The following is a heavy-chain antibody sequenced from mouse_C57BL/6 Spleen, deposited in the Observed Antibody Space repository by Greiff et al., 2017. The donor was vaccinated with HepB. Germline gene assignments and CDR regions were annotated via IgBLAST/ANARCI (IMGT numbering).Heavy chain of an antibody. J-gene: IGHJ4*01. D-gene: IGHD1-1*01. V-gene: IGHV1-69*01. CDR1: GYTFTSYW. CDR2: IDPSDSYT. CDR3: ARYGVYAMDY. Sequence: QVQLKQPGAELVMPGASVKLSCKASGYTFTSYWMHWVKQRPGQGLEWIGEIDPSDSYTNYNQKFKGKSTLTVDKSSSTAYMQLSSLTSEDSAVYYCARYGVYAMDYWGQGTSVTVSS.